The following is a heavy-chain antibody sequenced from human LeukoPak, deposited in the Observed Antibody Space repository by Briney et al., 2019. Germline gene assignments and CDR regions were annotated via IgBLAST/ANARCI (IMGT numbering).Heavy chain of an antibody. CDR1: GFTFSSYA. CDR2: ISSSGSTI. Sequence: GGSLRLSCAASGFTFSSYAMHWVRQAPGKGLEWVSYISSSGSTIYYADSVKGRFTISRDNAKNSLYLQMNSLRAEDTAVYYCASSGVSSPGNWGQGTLVTVSS. D-gene: IGHD2-15*01. CDR3: ASSGVSSPGN. V-gene: IGHV3-48*04. J-gene: IGHJ4*02.